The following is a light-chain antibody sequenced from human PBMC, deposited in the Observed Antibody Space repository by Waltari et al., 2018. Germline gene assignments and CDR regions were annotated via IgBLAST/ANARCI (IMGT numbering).Light chain of an antibody. CDR3: QQYNNWLFT. CDR2: GAS. V-gene: IGKV3-15*01. J-gene: IGKJ3*01. CDR1: QNVSSN. Sequence: EIVMTQSPATLSVSPGERATLSCRASQNVSSNLAWYQQKPGQAHRLLIYGASTRATGIPARFSGSGSGTEFTLTISSMQSEDFAVYYCQQYNNWLFTFGPGTKVDIK.